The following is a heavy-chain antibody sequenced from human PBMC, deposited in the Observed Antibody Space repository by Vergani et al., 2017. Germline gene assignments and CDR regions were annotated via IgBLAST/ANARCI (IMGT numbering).Heavy chain of an antibody. J-gene: IGHJ6*03. Sequence: QVQLQQWGAGLLKPSETLSLTCAVYGGSFSGYYWSWIRQPPGKGLEWIGEINHSGSTNYNPSLKSRVTMSVDTSKNQFSLKLSSVTAADTAVYYCAREKDERYYYYYYMDVWGKGTTVTVSS. D-gene: IGHD1-1*01. CDR3: AREKDERYYYYYYMDV. CDR1: GGSFSGYY. V-gene: IGHV4-34*01. CDR2: INHSGST.